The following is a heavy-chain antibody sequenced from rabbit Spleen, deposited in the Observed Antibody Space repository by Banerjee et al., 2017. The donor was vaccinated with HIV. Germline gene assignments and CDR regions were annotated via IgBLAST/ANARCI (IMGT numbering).Heavy chain of an antibody. D-gene: IGHD3-1*01. J-gene: IGHJ4*01. CDR1: GFSFSNIYW. V-gene: IGHV1S45*01. CDR2: VDSGDGDT. CDR3: ARDKELAIWGYEFDL. Sequence: QEQLEESGGGLVKPGGTLTLTCTASGFSFSNIYWICWVRQAPGKGLEWIACVDSGDGDTYYANWAKGRFTISKTSSTTVTLQMTSLTVADTATYFCARDKELAIWGYEFDLWGPGTLVTVS.